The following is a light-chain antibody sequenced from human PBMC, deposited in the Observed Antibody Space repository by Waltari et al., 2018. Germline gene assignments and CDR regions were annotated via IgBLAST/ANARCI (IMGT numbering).Light chain of an antibody. J-gene: IGLJ2*01. CDR2: EVS. V-gene: IGLV2-14*01. Sequence: HSALTQPASVSGSPGQSITIPCSGSSSDVGGYNYVSWYLQYPGQAPKLIIYEVSQRPAEISDRFSGSKSGSTASLTISGLQAEDEADYYCSSYTSSNTVVFGGGTKVTVL. CDR1: SSDVGGYNY. CDR3: SSYTSSNTVV.